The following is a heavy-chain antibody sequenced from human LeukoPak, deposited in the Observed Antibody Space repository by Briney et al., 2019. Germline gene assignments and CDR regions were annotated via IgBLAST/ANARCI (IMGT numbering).Heavy chain of an antibody. V-gene: IGHV1-3*03. D-gene: IGHD3-22*01. CDR1: GSTFTSYA. J-gene: IGHJ6*03. CDR2: INAGNGNT. CDR3: ARDHRDSMIMDV. Sequence: GASVKVSCKASGSTFTSYAMHWVRKAPGQRLEWMGWINAGNGNTKYSQEFQGRVTITRDTSASTAYMELSSLRSEDMAVYYCARDHRDSMIMDVWGKGTTVTVSS.